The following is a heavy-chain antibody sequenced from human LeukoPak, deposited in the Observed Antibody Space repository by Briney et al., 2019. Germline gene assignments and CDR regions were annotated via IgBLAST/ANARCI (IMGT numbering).Heavy chain of an antibody. CDR3: ARDMETYYDSSGYGMDV. Sequence: PGGSLRLSCAASRFTFSYYNMNWVRQAPGKGLEWVSSISSSSSYIYYADSVKGRFTISRDNAKNSLYLQMNSLRAEDTAVYYCARDMETYYDSSGYGMDVWGQGTTVTVSS. CDR1: RFTFSYYN. D-gene: IGHD3-22*01. V-gene: IGHV3-21*01. CDR2: ISSSSSYI. J-gene: IGHJ6*02.